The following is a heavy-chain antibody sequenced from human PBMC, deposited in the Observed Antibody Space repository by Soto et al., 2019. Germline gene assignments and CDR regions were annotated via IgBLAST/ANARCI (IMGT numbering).Heavy chain of an antibody. D-gene: IGHD3-10*01. CDR3: VRVTYGSAERIDY. CDR2: IYHSGST. CDR1: GGSISSSNW. J-gene: IGHJ4*02. Sequence: SETLSLTCAVSGGSISSSNWWSWVRQPPGKGLEWIGEIYHSGSTNYNPSLKSRVTISVDKSKNQFSLKLSSVTAADTAVYYCVRVTYGSAERIDYWGQGTLVTVSS. V-gene: IGHV4-4*02.